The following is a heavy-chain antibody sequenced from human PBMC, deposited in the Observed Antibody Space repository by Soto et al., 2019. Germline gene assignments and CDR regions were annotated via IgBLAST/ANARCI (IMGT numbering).Heavy chain of an antibody. CDR3: ARTPITSDAFDM. CDR1: GFTFSNYA. Sequence: QVQLVESGGGVVQPGRSLRLSCAASGFTFSNYAMHWVRQPPGKGLEWVAVIWYNGENEFYADSVKGRFTISRDNSKHTLFLQMTNLRDEDTAVYYGARTPITSDAFDMWGQGTMVTVS. J-gene: IGHJ3*02. D-gene: IGHD3-16*01. V-gene: IGHV3-33*01. CDR2: IWYNGENE.